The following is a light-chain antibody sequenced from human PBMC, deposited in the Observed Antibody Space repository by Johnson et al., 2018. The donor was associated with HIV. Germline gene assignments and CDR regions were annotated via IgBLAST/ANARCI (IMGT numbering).Light chain of an antibody. CDR2: ENN. V-gene: IGLV1-51*02. J-gene: IGLJ1*01. CDR1: SSNIGSNY. Sequence: QSVLTQPPSVSAAPGREVTISCSGSSSNIGSNYVSWYQQLPGTAPKLLIYENNKRPSGIPDRFSGSKSGTSATLGITGLQTGDEADYYCGTWDSSLSAGVFGQGTTVIVL. CDR3: GTWDSSLSAGV.